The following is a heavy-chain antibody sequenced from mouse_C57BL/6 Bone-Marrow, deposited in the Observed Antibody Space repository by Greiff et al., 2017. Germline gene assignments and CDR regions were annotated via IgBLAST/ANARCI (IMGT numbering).Heavy chain of an antibody. CDR1: GYAFSSYW. J-gene: IGHJ3*01. D-gene: IGHD2-5*01. CDR3: ARFAYYSNYGFAY. CDR2: IYPGDGDT. V-gene: IGHV1-80*01. Sequence: VQLQQSGAELVKPGASVKISCKASGYAFSSYWMNWVKQRPGKGLEWIGQIYPGDGDTNYNGKFKGKATLTADKSSSTAYMQLSSLTSEDSAVYFCARFAYYSNYGFAYWGQGTLVTVSA.